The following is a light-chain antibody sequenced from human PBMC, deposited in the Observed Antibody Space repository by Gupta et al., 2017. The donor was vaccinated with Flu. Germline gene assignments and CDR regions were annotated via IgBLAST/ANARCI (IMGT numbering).Light chain of an antibody. V-gene: IGLV2-14*01. CDR1: SSDVGGYNY. CDR3: SSYTSSNSLE. Sequence: SITISCTGTSSDVGGYNYVSWYQHHPGKAPKLMIYEVINRPSGVSNRFSGSKSGNTASLTISGLQAEDEADYYCSSYTSSNSLEFGGGTKLT. J-gene: IGLJ3*02. CDR2: EVI.